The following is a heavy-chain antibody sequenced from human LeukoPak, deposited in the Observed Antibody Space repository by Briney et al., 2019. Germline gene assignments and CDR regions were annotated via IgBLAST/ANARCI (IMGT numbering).Heavy chain of an antibody. CDR3: ARALSYSGRSDI. CDR2: IYYSGST. CDR1: GGSISSGTYY. Sequence: PSQTLSLTCTVSGGSISSGTYYWTWIRQHPGKGLEWIGYIYYSGSTYYNPSLKSRVTISVDTSENQFSLKLRSVTAADTAVYYCARALSYSGRSDIWGQGTVVTVSS. V-gene: IGHV4-31*03. D-gene: IGHD1-26*01. J-gene: IGHJ3*02.